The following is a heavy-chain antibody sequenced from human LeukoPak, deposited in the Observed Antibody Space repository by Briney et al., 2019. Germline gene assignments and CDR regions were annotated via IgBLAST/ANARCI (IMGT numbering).Heavy chain of an antibody. D-gene: IGHD2-2*01. J-gene: IGHJ4*02. CDR1: GFTFNMYG. CDR3: AKAAYCTSTSCHFSGYAQRPLDS. CDR2: ISNDGSTK. V-gene: IGHV3-30*18. Sequence: PGRSLRLSCAVSGFTFNMYGMHWVRQAPGKGLEWVAGISNDGSTKDYADSVKGRFTISRDSSKKSMFLQMNSLRAEDTAVYYCAKAAYCTSTSCHFSGYAQRPLDSWGQGTLVTVSS.